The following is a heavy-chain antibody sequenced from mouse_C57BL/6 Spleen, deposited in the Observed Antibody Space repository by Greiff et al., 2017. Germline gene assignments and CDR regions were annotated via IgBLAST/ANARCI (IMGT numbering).Heavy chain of an antibody. CDR3: TRSRTARDWFDY. CDR2: IDPETGGT. V-gene: IGHV1-15*01. Sequence: QVQLQQSGAELVRPGASVTLSCKASGYTFTDYEMHWVQQTPVHGLEWIGAIDPETGGTAYNQKFKGKAILTADKSSSTAYMELRSLTSEDSAVYYCTRSRTARDWFDYWGQGTLVTVSA. D-gene: IGHD3-2*01. CDR1: GYTFTDYE. J-gene: IGHJ3*01.